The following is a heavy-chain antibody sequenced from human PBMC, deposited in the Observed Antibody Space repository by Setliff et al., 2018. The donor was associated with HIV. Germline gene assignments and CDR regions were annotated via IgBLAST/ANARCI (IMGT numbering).Heavy chain of an antibody. CDR2: ISPYNGDT. CDR3: ARSIDMHYDFWSAYDY. J-gene: IGHJ4*02. V-gene: IGHV1-18*01. CDR1: GYRFNTYG. D-gene: IGHD3-3*01. Sequence: GASVKVSCKASGYRFNTYGISWVRQAPGQGLEWMGWISPYNGDTRFAQSLQGRVTLTTDTSTNTAYMELRSLRSDDTAVYFCARSIDMHYDFWSAYDYWGQGALVTVSS.